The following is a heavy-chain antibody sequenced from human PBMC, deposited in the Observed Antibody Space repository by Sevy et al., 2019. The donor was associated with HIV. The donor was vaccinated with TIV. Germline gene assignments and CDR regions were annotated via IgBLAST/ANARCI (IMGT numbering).Heavy chain of an antibody. CDR1: GYSFSNYG. V-gene: IGHV1-18*01. CDR2: ISAHNANT. D-gene: IGHD3-9*01. CDR3: ARAVPYYDILTGRNYFDY. Sequence: ASVMVSCKASGYSFSNYGISWVRQAPGQGLEWMGWISAHNANTNYAQKLQDRVTMTTDTSTSTAYMELRSLRSDDTAVYYCARAVPYYDILTGRNYFDYWGQGTLVTVSS. J-gene: IGHJ4*02.